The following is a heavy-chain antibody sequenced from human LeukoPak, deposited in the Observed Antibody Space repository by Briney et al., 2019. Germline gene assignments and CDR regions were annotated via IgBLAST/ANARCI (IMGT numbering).Heavy chain of an antibody. CDR3: ARDRGVAVAGPPGY. CDR2: IFHSGST. CDR1: GYSISSGYY. V-gene: IGHV4-38-2*02. D-gene: IGHD6-19*01. Sequence: PSETLSLTCAVSGYSISSGYYWGWIRQPPGKGLEWVGSIFHSGSTYYNPSLNSRVTISVDTSKNQFSLKLSSVTAADTAVYYCARDRGVAVAGPPGYWGQGTLVTVSS. J-gene: IGHJ4*02.